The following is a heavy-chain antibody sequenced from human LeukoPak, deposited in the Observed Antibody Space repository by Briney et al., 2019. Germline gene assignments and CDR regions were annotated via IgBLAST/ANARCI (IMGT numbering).Heavy chain of an antibody. V-gene: IGHV4-39*01. J-gene: IGHJ4*02. CDR2: IYYSGST. CDR3: VHMYYDILTGYYAFDY. CDR1: GGSISSSSYY. Sequence: SETLSLTCTVSGGSISSSSYYWGWIRQPPGKGLEWIGSIYYSGSTYYNPSLKSRVTISVDTSKNQFSLKLSSVTAADTAVYYCVHMYYDILTGYYAFDYWGQGTLVTVSS. D-gene: IGHD3-9*01.